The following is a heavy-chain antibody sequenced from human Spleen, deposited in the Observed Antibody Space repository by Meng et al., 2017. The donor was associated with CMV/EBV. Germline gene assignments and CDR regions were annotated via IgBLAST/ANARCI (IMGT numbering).Heavy chain of an antibody. J-gene: IGHJ4*02. CDR3: ARDPEQTGYSSRGVDY. D-gene: IGHD6-13*01. Sequence: SETLSLTCAVYGESLSGHYWSWIRQPPGKGLEWIGEINHSGSTNYNPSLKSRVTMSIDTSKKQFSLKLRSMTAADTAVYYCARDPEQTGYSSRGVDYWGQGTLVTVSS. V-gene: IGHV4-34*01. CDR2: INHSGST. CDR1: GESLSGHY.